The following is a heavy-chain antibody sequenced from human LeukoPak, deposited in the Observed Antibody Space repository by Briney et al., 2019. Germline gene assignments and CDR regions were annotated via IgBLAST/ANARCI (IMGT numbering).Heavy chain of an antibody. CDR1: GGSVSSGSYY. D-gene: IGHD3-10*01. CDR3: ARDHGSGTLYYYGMDV. V-gene: IGHV4-61*01. J-gene: IGHJ6*02. CDR2: IYYSGST. Sequence: SETLSLTCTVSGGSVSSGSYYWSWIRQPPGKGLEWIGYIYYSGSTNYNPSLKSRVTISVDTSKNQFSLKLSSVTAADTAVYYCARDHGSGTLYYYGMDVWGQGTTVTVSS.